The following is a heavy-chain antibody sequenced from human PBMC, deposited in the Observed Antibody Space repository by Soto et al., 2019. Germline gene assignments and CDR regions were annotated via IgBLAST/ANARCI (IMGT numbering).Heavy chain of an antibody. CDR2: IYYSGST. J-gene: IGHJ4*02. CDR1: GGSISSYY. CDR3: ASLPLLSDDYDSSGSRPGYFDY. Sequence: PSETLSLTCTVSGGSISSYYWSWIRQPPGKGLEWIGSIYYSGSTYYNPSLKSRVTISVDTSKNQFSLKLSSVTAADTAVYYCASLPLLSDDYDSSGSRPGYFDYWGQGTLVTVSS. V-gene: IGHV4-39*01. D-gene: IGHD3-22*01.